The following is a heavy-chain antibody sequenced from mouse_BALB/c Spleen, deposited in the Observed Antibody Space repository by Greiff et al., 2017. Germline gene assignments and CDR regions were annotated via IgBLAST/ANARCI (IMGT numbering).Heavy chain of an antibody. V-gene: IGHV1-14*01. D-gene: IGHD1-1*01. J-gene: IGHJ4*01. Sequence: EVQLQQSGPELVKPGASVKMSCKASGYTFTSYVMHWVKQKPGQGLEWIGYINPYNDGTKYNEKFKGKATLTSDTSSSTAYMELSSLTSEDSAVYYGASPYGSPYYDAMDYWGQGTSVTVSS. CDR1: GYTFTSYV. CDR3: ASPYGSPYYDAMDY. CDR2: INPYNDGT.